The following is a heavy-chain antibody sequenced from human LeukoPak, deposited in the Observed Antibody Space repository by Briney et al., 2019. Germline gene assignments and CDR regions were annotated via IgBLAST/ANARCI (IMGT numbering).Heavy chain of an antibody. Sequence: SETLSLTCTVSGGSFSSYYWTWIRQPAGKGLEWIGRIYNSGTTNYSTSLESRVTMSLDTSKDRFSLSLNSVTAADTAVYYCAKDRLGATGHWRIDVWGRGTLVTVSS. J-gene: IGHJ2*01. CDR3: AKDRLGATGHWRIDV. V-gene: IGHV4-4*07. D-gene: IGHD1-26*01. CDR2: IYNSGTT. CDR1: GGSFSSYY.